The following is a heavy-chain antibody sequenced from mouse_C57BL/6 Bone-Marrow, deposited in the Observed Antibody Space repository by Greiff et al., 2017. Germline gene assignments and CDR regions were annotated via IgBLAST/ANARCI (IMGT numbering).Heavy chain of an antibody. CDR1: GFTFSSYA. CDR3: ARHYYGRAWFAY. CDR2: ISDGGSYT. Sequence: EVQGVESGGGLVKPGGSLKLSCAASGFTFSSYAMSWVRQTPEKRLEWVATISDGGSYTYYPDNVKGRFTISRDKAKNNLYLQMSHLKAEDTAMYYCARHYYGRAWFAYWGQGTLVTVSA. J-gene: IGHJ3*01. V-gene: IGHV5-4*01. D-gene: IGHD1-1*01.